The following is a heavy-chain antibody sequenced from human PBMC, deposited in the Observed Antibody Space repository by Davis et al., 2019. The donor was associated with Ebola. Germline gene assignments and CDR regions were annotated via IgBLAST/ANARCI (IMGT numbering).Heavy chain of an antibody. D-gene: IGHD3-16*02. CDR1: GFTFSGSS. J-gene: IGHJ4*02. CDR2: IRSKSNNYAT. CDR3: TSHSIDMSQGVITDYSDY. V-gene: IGHV3-73*01. Sequence: PGGSLRLSCAASGFTFSGSSIHWVRQASGKGLEWVGRIRSKSNNYATEYAVSVKGRSTISRDDSKNTAYLQMNSLKIEDTALYYCTSHSIDMSQGVITDYSDYWGQGALVTVSS.